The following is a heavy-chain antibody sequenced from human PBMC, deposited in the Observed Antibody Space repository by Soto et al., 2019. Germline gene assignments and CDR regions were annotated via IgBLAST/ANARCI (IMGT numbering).Heavy chain of an antibody. CDR1: GFTFSSYS. J-gene: IGHJ6*02. CDR3: ARDGPGIAGSYGMEV. D-gene: IGHD6-13*01. CDR2: ISSSSTI. Sequence: PXGSLRLSIAASGFTFSSYSMNWVRQAPGKGLEWVSYISSSSTIYYADSVKGRFTISRDNAKNSLYLQMNSLRDEDTAVYYCARDGPGIAGSYGMEVWGQGTTVNV. V-gene: IGHV3-48*02.